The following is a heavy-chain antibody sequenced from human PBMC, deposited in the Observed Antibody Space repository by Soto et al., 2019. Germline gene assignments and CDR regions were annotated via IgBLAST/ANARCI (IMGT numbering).Heavy chain of an antibody. J-gene: IGHJ6*02. CDR2: IYYSGST. Sequence: QVQLQESGPGLVKPSETLSLTCTVSGGSISSYYWSWIRQPPGKGLEWIGYIYYSGSTNYNPSLTSRVTMSVDTSKNQFSLKLSSVSAADTAVYYCARNPCGGSGGSCYSGGYYYYYYGMDVWGQGTTVTVSS. V-gene: IGHV4-59*01. CDR1: GGSISSYY. CDR3: ARNPCGGSGGSCYSGGYYYYYYGMDV. D-gene: IGHD2-15*01.